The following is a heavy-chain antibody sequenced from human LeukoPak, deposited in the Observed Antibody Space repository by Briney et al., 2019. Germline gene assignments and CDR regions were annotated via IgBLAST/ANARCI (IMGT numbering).Heavy chain of an antibody. CDR2: ISDSNGNT. CDR1: GYTLTSYG. J-gene: IGHJ6*03. Sequence: ASVKVSCKASGYTLTSYGISWVRQPPGQGLEWMGWISDSNGNTNNPQKLQGRVTNTTDTSTRTAYMGLRSLRSDDTAVYYCARIIAAAGTSTGWYYYYYMDVWGKGTTVTVSS. V-gene: IGHV1-18*01. D-gene: IGHD6-13*01. CDR3: ARIIAAAGTSTGWYYYYYMDV.